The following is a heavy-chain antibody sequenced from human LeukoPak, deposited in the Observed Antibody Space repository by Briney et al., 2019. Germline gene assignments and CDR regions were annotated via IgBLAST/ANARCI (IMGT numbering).Heavy chain of an antibody. J-gene: IGHJ4*02. D-gene: IGHD6-13*01. CDR1: GNYW. V-gene: IGHV3-74*01. Sequence: GGSLRLSCAASGNYWMHWVRQAPGKGLVWVSHINSDGSWTSYADSVKGRFTISKDNAKNTLYLQMDSLRAEDTAIYYCAKALRQQPRAYDYWGQGTLVTVSS. CDR3: AKALRQQPRAYDY. CDR2: INSDGSWT.